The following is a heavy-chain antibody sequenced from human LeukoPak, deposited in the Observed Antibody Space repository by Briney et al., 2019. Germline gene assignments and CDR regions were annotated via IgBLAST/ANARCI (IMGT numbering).Heavy chain of an antibody. CDR1: GYTFTSYG. J-gene: IGHJ6*02. CDR3: ARVRGGYSYGALYYYYGMDV. V-gene: IGHV1-69*13. Sequence: GASVNVSCKASGYTFTSYGISWVRQAPGQGLEWMGGIIPIFGTANYAQKFQGRVTITADESTSTAYMELSSLRSEDTAVYYCARVRGGYSYGALYYYYGMDVWGQGTTVTVSS. CDR2: IIPIFGTA. D-gene: IGHD5-18*01.